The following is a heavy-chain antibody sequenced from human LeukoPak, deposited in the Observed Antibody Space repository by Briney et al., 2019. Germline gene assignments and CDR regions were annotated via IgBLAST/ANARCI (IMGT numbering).Heavy chain of an antibody. CDR3: ARNNIAVAGKGSWFDP. CDR2: IYYSGST. V-gene: IGHV4-59*01. CDR1: GGSISSYY. Sequence: SETLSLTCTVSGGSISSYYWSWIRQPPGKGLEWIGDIYYSGSTNYNPSLKSRVTISVDTSKNQFSLKLSSVTAADTAVYYCARNNIAVAGKGSWFDPWGQGTLVTVSS. J-gene: IGHJ5*02. D-gene: IGHD6-19*01.